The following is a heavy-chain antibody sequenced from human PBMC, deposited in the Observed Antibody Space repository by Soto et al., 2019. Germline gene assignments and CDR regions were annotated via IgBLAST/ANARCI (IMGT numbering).Heavy chain of an antibody. V-gene: IGHV1-18*01. D-gene: IGHD6-13*01. CDR1: GYTFTSYG. J-gene: IGHJ4*02. CDR2: ISAYNGNT. CDR3: ARGPPIGYSSSWFSFVY. Sequence: GASVKVSCKASGYTFTSYGISWVRQAPGQGLEWMGWISAYNGNTNYAQKLQGRVTMTTDTSTSTAYMELRSLRSDDTAVYYCARGPPIGYSSSWFSFVYWGQGTLVTVSS.